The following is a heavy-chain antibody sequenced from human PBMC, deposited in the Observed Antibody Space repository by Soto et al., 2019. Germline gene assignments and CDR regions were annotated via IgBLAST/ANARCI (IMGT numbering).Heavy chain of an antibody. V-gene: IGHV3-30-3*01. CDR1: GFTFSSYA. CDR3: ARDGRGVPAQLFESYYYYGMDV. Sequence: ESGGGVVQPGRSLRLSCAASGFTFSSYAMHWVRQAPGKGLEWVAVISYDGSNKYYADSVKGRFIISRDNSKNTLYLQMNSLRAEDTAVYYCARDGRGVPAQLFESYYYYGMDVWGQGTTVTVSS. CDR2: ISYDGSNK. D-gene: IGHD2-2*01. J-gene: IGHJ6*02.